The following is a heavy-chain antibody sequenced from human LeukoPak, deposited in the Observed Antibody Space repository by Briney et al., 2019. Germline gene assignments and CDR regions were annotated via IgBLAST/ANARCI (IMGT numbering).Heavy chain of an antibody. Sequence: GGSLRLSCAASGFTVSSNYMSWVRQAPGKGLEWVSVIYSGGSTYYADSVKGRFTISRDNSKNTLYLQMNSLRAEDTAVYYCARFGIAARPPQRDIWGQGRMVTVSS. V-gene: IGHV3-53*01. J-gene: IGHJ3*02. D-gene: IGHD6-6*01. CDR1: GFTVSSNY. CDR2: IYSGGST. CDR3: ARFGIAARPPQRDI.